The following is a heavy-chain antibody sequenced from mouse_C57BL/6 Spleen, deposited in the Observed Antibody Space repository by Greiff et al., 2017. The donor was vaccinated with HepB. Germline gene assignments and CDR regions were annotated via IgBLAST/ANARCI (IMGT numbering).Heavy chain of an antibody. D-gene: IGHD2-5*01. V-gene: IGHV5-4*01. J-gene: IGHJ2*01. CDR3: AREAYYSNSYYFDY. CDR1: GFTFSSYA. CDR2: ISDGGSYT. Sequence: DVMLVESGGGLVKPGGSLKLSCAASGFTFSSYAMSWVRQTPEKWLEWVATISDGGSYTYYPDNIKGRFTISRDNAKNNLYLQMSHLKSEDTAMYYCAREAYYSNSYYFDYWGQGTTLTVSS.